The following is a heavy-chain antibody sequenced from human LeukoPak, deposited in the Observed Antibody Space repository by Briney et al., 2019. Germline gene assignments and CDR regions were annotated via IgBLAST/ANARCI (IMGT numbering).Heavy chain of an antibody. J-gene: IGHJ4*02. Sequence: SETLSLTCTVSGGSINTRTYYWGWVRQPPGKGLEWIGYIYYSGSTNYNPSLKSRVTISVDTSKNQFSLKLSSVTAADTAVYYCARGLYGYEYYFDYWGQGTLVTVSS. CDR1: GGSINTRTYY. CDR2: IYYSGST. CDR3: ARGLYGYEYYFDY. V-gene: IGHV4-61*05. D-gene: IGHD5-18*01.